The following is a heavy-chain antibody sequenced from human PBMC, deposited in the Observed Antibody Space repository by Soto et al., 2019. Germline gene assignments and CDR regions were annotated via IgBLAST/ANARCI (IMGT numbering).Heavy chain of an antibody. CDR1: GGSFSGYY. Sequence: SETLSLTCAVYGGSFSGYYWSWIRQPPGKGLEWIGEINHSGSTNYNPSLKSRVTISVDTSKNQFSLKLSSVTAADTAVYYCARDYYYDSSGYYYFDYWGQGTLVTVSS. D-gene: IGHD3-22*01. CDR3: ARDYYYDSSGYYYFDY. V-gene: IGHV4-34*01. J-gene: IGHJ4*02. CDR2: INHSGST.